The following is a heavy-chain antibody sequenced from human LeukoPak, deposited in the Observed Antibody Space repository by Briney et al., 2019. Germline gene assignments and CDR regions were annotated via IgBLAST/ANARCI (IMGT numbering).Heavy chain of an antibody. J-gene: IGHJ6*02. CDR1: GFTFSGSA. CDR3: TRHKEYSVAATRATTTRYYYGMDV. CDR2: IRSKANSYAT. V-gene: IGHV3-73*01. Sequence: GGSLRLSCAASGFTFSGSAMPWVRQASGKGLEWVGRIRSKANSYATAYAASVKGRFTIARDDSKNTAYLQMNSLKTEDTAVYYCTRHKEYSVAATRATTTRYYYGMDVWGQGTTVTVSS. D-gene: IGHD6-19*01.